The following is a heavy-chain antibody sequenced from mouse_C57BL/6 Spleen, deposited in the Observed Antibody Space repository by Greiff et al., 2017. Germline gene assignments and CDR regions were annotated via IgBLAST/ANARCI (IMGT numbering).Heavy chain of an antibody. CDR1: GFTFSSYG. D-gene: IGHD1-1*01. J-gene: IGHJ1*03. Sequence: EVQRVESGGDLVKPGGSLKLSCAASGFTFSSYGMSWVRQTPDKRLEWVATISSGGSYTYYPDSVKGRFTISRDNAKNTLYLQMSSLKSEDTAMYYCARHNYGSRGDVDVWGTGTTVTVSS. CDR3: ARHNYGSRGDVDV. V-gene: IGHV5-6*01. CDR2: ISSGGSYT.